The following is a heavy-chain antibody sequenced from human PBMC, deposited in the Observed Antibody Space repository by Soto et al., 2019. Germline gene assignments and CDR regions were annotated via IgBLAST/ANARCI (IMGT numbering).Heavy chain of an antibody. CDR3: ARDLRGYSSGWYVMDV. CDR2: ISAYNGNT. J-gene: IGHJ6*02. Sequence: QVQLVQSGAEVKKPGASVKVSCKASGYTFTSYGISWVRQAPGQGLEWMGWISAYNGNTNYAQKLQGRVTMTTDTSTSTAYMERRSRRSDDTAVYYCARDLRGYSSGWYVMDVWGQGTTVTVSS. V-gene: IGHV1-18*01. CDR1: GYTFTSYG. D-gene: IGHD6-19*01.